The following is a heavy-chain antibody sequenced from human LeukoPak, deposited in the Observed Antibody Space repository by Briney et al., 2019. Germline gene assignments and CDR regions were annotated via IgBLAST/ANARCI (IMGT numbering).Heavy chain of an antibody. CDR3: AKAVTGTKPYYGMDV. CDR2: INTDGTST. Sequence: GGSLRLSCAASGFIFSNAWMSWVRQAPGKGLEWVSRINTDGTSTTYADSVKGRFTISRDNSKNTLYLQMNSLRAEDTAVYYCAKAVTGTKPYYGMDVWGQGTTVTVSS. J-gene: IGHJ6*02. CDR1: GFIFSNAW. V-gene: IGHV3-74*01. D-gene: IGHD1-1*01.